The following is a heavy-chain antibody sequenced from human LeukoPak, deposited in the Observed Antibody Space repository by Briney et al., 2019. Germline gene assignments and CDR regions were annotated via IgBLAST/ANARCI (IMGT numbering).Heavy chain of an antibody. CDR3: ARDLVTVTKGFDI. V-gene: IGHV4-59*11. J-gene: IGHJ3*02. D-gene: IGHD4-17*01. Sequence: SETLSLTCAVSAASFSSHYWTWIRQSPGKGLEWIGYISYIGSTNYNPSLKSRVTISIDTSRNQFSLKLRSVTAADTAVYYCARDLVTVTKGFDIWGQGTMVSVSS. CDR1: AASFSSHY. CDR2: ISYIGST.